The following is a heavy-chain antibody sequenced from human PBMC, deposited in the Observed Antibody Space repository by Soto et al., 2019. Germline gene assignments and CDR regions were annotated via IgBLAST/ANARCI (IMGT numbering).Heavy chain of an antibody. Sequence: QVQLVQSGAEVKKPGASVKVSCKASGYTFTSYYMHWVRLAPGQGLEWMGIINPDGGGTSYAQQFQGRVIMTRDTSTRTVYMQMSSLRSEDTAVYYCAAGGNYLRIDVWGQGTTATVS. CDR2: INPDGGGT. J-gene: IGHJ6*02. D-gene: IGHD4-4*01. CDR1: GYTFTSYY. CDR3: AAGGNYLRIDV. V-gene: IGHV1-46*01.